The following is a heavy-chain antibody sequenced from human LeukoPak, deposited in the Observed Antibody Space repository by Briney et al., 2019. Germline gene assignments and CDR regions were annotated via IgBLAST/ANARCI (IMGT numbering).Heavy chain of an antibody. CDR2: INSDESVT. J-gene: IGHJ4*02. CDR3: VRSRFTTSSFDY. CDR1: GFTFSSSW. D-gene: IGHD2-2*01. Sequence: GGSLRLSCAASGFTFSSSWMQWVRQAPGQGLVWVSRINSDESVTTYTNSVKGRFTISRDNAKNTLYLQMNSLRAEDTAMYYCVRSRFTTSSFDYWGQGTLVTDSS. V-gene: IGHV3-74*03.